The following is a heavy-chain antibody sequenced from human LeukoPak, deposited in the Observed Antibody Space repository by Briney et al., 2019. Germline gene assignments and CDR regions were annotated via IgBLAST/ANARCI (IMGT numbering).Heavy chain of an antibody. CDR2: INPNSGGT. D-gene: IGHD2-15*01. J-gene: IGHJ5*02. Sequence: ASVKVSCKASGYTFTGYYMHWVRQAPGQGLEWMGWINPNSGGTNYAQKFQGRVTMTRDTSISTAYMELSRLRSDDTAVYYCARVIKRXVNXFDPWGQGTLVTVSS. CDR3: ARVIKRXVNXFDP. V-gene: IGHV1-2*02. CDR1: GYTFTGYY.